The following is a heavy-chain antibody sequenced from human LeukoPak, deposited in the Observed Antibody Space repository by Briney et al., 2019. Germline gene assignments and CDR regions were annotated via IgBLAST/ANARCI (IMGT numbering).Heavy chain of an antibody. V-gene: IGHV3-72*01. CDR2: CRNKANSYTT. Sequence: GGSLRLSCAASGFTFSDHYMDWVRQAPGKGLEWVGRCRNKANSYTTEYAASVEGRFTISRDDSKNSRYLQMNSLKAEDTAVYYCAGEAGSYGPVVYWGQGTLVTVPS. J-gene: IGHJ4*02. D-gene: IGHD3-10*01. CDR1: GFTFSDHY. CDR3: AGEAGSYGPVVY.